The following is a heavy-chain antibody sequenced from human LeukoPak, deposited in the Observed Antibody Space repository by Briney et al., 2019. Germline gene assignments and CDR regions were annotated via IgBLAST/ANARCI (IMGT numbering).Heavy chain of an antibody. J-gene: IGHJ4*02. V-gene: IGHV3-7*01. CDR2: IKQDGSEK. Sequence: GGSLRLSCAASGFTFSSYWMSWVRQAPGKGLEWVANIKQDGSEKYYVDSVKGRFTISRDNAKNSLYLQMNSLRAEDAAVYYCARVLEYSYYQLYFDYWGQGTLVTVSS. CDR3: ARVLEYSYYQLYFDY. D-gene: IGHD5-18*01. CDR1: GFTFSSYW.